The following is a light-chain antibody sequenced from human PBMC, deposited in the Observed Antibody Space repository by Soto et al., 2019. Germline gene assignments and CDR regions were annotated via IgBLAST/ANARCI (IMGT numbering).Light chain of an antibody. CDR1: ESVGIH. CDR3: HQYIHWPPWT. Sequence: EMVLTQSPATLSLSPGERATLSCRASESVGIHLAWYQQKPGQAPRLIIYGASTRATGIPVRFSGSGSDTDFTLTISSLQSEDFAVYYCHQYIHWPPWTFGQGTKVEIK. V-gene: IGKV3D-15*01. CDR2: GAS. J-gene: IGKJ1*01.